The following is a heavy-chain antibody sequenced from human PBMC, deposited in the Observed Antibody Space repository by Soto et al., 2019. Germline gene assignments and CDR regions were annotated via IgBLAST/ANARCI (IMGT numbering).Heavy chain of an antibody. Sequence: SETLSLTCTVSGGSIIHNYWAWIRQSPGKGLELIGSTYYRGSTNYSPSLQSRATMSVDASKNRLSLKLSSVTTADTALYFCATSQKGYNWNYFDHWGQGALVTVSS. J-gene: IGHJ4*02. CDR3: ATSQKGYNWNYFDH. V-gene: IGHV4-59*01. CDR1: GGSIIHNY. CDR2: TYYRGST. D-gene: IGHD1-20*01.